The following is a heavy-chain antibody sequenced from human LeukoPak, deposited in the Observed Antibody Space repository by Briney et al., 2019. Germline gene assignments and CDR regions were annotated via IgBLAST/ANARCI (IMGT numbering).Heavy chain of an antibody. CDR2: ITSDGSST. J-gene: IGHJ2*01. D-gene: IGHD3-10*01. CDR3: ARDWFYTIDF. Sequence: GGSLRLSCAASGFTFSSYGMHWVRQAPGKGLVWVSRITSDGSSTIYADSVKGRFTISRDNAKNTLYLQMNSLRAEDSAVYYCARDWFYTIDFWGRGALVTVSS. V-gene: IGHV3-74*01. CDR1: GFTFSSYG.